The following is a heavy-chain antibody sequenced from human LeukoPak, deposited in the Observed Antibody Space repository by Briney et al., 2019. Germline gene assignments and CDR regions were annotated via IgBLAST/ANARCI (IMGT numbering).Heavy chain of an antibody. D-gene: IGHD4-17*01. Sequence: KPGGSLRLSCSASGFTFSNYNMNWVRQAPGKGLEWVSSISSSGSYIYYADSVKGRFTISRDNAKNSLYLQMNSLRAEDTALYYCASSVTVTPDAFDIWGQGTMVTVSS. J-gene: IGHJ3*02. CDR1: GFTFSNYN. CDR2: ISSSGSYI. V-gene: IGHV3-21*01. CDR3: ASSVTVTPDAFDI.